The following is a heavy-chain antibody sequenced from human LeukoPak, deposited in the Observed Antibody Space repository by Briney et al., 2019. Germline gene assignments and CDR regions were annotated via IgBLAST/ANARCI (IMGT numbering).Heavy chain of an antibody. CDR3: GRGNYSYYCGMDV. D-gene: IGHD2-21*01. CDR1: GSSFSTFG. CDR2: MSGYIGKT. J-gene: IGHJ6*02. V-gene: IGHV1-18*01. Sequence: ASGKLCCTASGSSFSTFGITWVRQAPGQGLEWRGWMSGYIGKTKYAQKFQGRVTMTTSSSTSSAYMELKSLRSDDAAVYYCGRGNYSYYCGMDVWGQGTTVTVSS.